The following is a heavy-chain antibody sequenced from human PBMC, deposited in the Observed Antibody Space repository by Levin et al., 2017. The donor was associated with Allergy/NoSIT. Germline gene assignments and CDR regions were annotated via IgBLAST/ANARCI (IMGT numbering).Heavy chain of an antibody. CDR2: IYSGGST. J-gene: IGHJ3*02. V-gene: IGHV3-66*02. Sequence: LSLTCAASGFPVRSNYMSWVRQAPGKGLEWVSVIYSGGSTYYADSVKGRFTISRDNSKNTLYLQMNSLRAEDTAVYYCARDPRWVDAFDIWGQGTMVTVSS. CDR1: GFPVRSNY. CDR3: ARDPRWVDAFDI. D-gene: IGHD4-23*01.